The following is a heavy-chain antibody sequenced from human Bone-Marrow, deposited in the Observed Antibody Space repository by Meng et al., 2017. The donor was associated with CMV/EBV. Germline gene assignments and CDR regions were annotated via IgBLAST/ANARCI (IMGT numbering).Heavy chain of an antibody. V-gene: IGHV3-7*03. D-gene: IGHD5-18*01. CDR2: IKQDGSEK. Sequence: GESLKISCASSGFTFSSYWMSWVRQAPGKGLEWVANIKQDGSEKYYVDSVKGRFTISRDNAKNSLYLKMNSLRAEDTAVYFCARIQVWEDDVFDIWGQGTMVTVSS. CDR3: ARIQVWEDDVFDI. CDR1: GFTFSSYW. J-gene: IGHJ3*02.